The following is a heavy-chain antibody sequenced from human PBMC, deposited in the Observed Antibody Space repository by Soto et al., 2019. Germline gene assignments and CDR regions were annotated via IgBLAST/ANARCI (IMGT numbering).Heavy chain of an antibody. CDR1: GYTFTAYY. CDR3: ARDPPRKAAAGTCSCS. D-gene: IGHD6-13*01. J-gene: IGHJ5*02. Sequence: QVQLVQSVAEVKKPGASVKVSCKASGYTFTAYYMHWVRQAPAQGLEWMGWINPNSGGTNYAQKFQGRVTMTRDTYISTAYMERSRLRYDDTAVYYCARDPPRKAAAGTCSCSCGQGTMVTVSS. CDR2: INPNSGGT. V-gene: IGHV1-2*02.